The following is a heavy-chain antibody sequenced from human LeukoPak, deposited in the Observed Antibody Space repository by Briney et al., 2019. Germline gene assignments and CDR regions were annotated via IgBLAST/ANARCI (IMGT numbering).Heavy chain of an antibody. V-gene: IGHV3-7*01. D-gene: IGHD1-14*01. Sequence: PGGSLRLSCAASGFTFSSYGMHWVRQAPGKGLEWVANIKQDGSEKYYVDSVKGRFTISRDNAKNSLYLQMNSLRAEDTAVYYCARALAGEPYYYYYYMDVWGKGTTVTVSS. J-gene: IGHJ6*03. CDR2: IKQDGSEK. CDR3: ARALAGEPYYYYYYMDV. CDR1: GFTFSSYG.